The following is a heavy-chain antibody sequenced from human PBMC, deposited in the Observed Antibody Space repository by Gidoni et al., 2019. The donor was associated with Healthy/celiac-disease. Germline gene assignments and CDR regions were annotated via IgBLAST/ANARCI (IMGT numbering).Heavy chain of an antibody. CDR1: GFTFSRYW. J-gene: IGHJ6*02. CDR3: ASSYGSGSFGYYGMDV. CDR2: INSDGSST. D-gene: IGHD3-10*01. Sequence: EVQLVESGGGLVQPGGSLRLSCAASGFTFSRYWMHWVRQAPGKGLVWVSRINSDGSSTSYADSVKGRFTISRDNAKNTLYLQMNSLRAEDTAVYYCASSYGSGSFGYYGMDVWGQGTTVTVSS. V-gene: IGHV3-74*01.